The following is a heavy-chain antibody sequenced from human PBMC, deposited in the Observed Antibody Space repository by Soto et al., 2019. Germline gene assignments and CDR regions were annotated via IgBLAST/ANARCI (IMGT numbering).Heavy chain of an antibody. CDR1: GGSISSGGYY. J-gene: IGHJ1*01. V-gene: IGHV4-31*03. Sequence: QVQLQESGPGLVKPSQTLSLTCTVSGGSISSGGYYWSWIRQHPGKGLEWLGYIYYIMSTNYNPSLMRRITIPVDTSKNQYSLKLSSVTAAATAVYCGARSSPVVNAPWGQGTLVTVSS. CDR2: IYYIMST. D-gene: IGHD2-21*01. CDR3: ARSSPVVNAP.